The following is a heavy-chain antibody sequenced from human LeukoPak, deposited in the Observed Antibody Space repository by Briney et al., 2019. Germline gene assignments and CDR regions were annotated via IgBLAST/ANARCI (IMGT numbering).Heavy chain of an antibody. Sequence: GGSLRLSCAASGFTFSSYSMNWVRQAPGKGLEWVSSISSSSSYIYYADSVKGRFTISRDNAKNSLYLQMNSLRAEDTAVYYCAKTSGSYYNVLNWFDPWGQGTLVTVSS. CDR3: AKTSGSYYNVLNWFDP. V-gene: IGHV3-21*01. J-gene: IGHJ5*02. CDR1: GFTFSSYS. D-gene: IGHD3-10*01. CDR2: ISSSSSYI.